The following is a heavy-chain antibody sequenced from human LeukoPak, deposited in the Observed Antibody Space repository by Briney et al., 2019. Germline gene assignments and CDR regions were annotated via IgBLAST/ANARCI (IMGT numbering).Heavy chain of an antibody. CDR2: IYYSGST. V-gene: IGHV4-59*01. CDR3: ARDGNIVVVTASYWYFDL. J-gene: IGHJ2*01. CDR1: GGSISRYY. D-gene: IGHD2-21*02. Sequence: SETLSLTCTVSGGSISRYYWSWIRQPPGKGLEWIGYIYYSGSTNYNPSLKSRVTISLDTSKNQFSLKLSSVTAADTAVYYCARDGNIVVVTASYWYFDLWGRGTLVTVSS.